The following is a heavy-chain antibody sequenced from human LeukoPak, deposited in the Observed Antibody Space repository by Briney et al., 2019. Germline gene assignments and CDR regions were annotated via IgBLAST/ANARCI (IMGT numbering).Heavy chain of an antibody. Sequence: GGSLRISCSASGFTFSSYAMSWVRQAPGKGLEWVSTISGSGSNTYSADSVKGRFTISRDNAKNSLYLQMNSLRAEDTAVYYCARGRIAARPPPDYWGQGTLVTVSS. CDR1: GFTFSSYA. J-gene: IGHJ4*02. D-gene: IGHD6-6*01. V-gene: IGHV3-21*01. CDR2: ISGSGSNT. CDR3: ARGRIAARPPPDY.